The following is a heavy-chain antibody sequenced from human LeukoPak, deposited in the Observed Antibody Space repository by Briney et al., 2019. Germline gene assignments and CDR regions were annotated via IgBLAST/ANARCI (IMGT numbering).Heavy chain of an antibody. Sequence: SETLSLTCTVSGGSISSSSYYWGWIRQPPGKGLEWIGSIYYSGSTYHKPSLKSRVTISVDTSKNQFSLKLSSVTAADTAVYYCARDRPPYYGSDYGMDVWGQGTTVTVSS. CDR1: GGSISSSSYY. CDR3: ARDRPPYYGSDYGMDV. CDR2: IYYSGST. J-gene: IGHJ6*02. D-gene: IGHD3-10*01. V-gene: IGHV4-39*07.